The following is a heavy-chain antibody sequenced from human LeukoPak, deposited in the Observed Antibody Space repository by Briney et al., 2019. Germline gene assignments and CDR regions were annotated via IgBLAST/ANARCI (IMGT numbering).Heavy chain of an antibody. D-gene: IGHD1-26*01. V-gene: IGHV3-13*01. J-gene: IGHJ3*02. CDR3: ARDLLVGPHRVVGATFAFGI. CDR1: GFTFSSYD. Sequence: GGSLRLSCAASGFTFSSYDMHWVRQATGKGLEWVSAIGTAGDTYYPGSVKGRFTISRENAKNSLYLQMNSLRAGDTAVYSCARDLLVGPHRVVGATFAFGIWGQGTMVTVSS. CDR2: IGTAGDT.